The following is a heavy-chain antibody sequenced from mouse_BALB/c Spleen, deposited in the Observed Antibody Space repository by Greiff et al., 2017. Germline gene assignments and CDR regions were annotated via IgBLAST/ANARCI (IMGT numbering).Heavy chain of an antibody. CDR2: ISYSGST. V-gene: IGHV3-8*02. CDR1: GDSITSGY. J-gene: IGHJ2*01. Sequence: EVKLEESGPSLVKPSQTLSLTCSVTGDSITSGYWNWIRKFPGNKLEYMGYISYSGSTYYNPSLKSRISITRDTSKNQYYLQLNSVTTEDTATYYCARFTVYDGYYGFDYWGQGTTLTVSS. CDR3: ARFTVYDGYYGFDY. D-gene: IGHD2-3*01.